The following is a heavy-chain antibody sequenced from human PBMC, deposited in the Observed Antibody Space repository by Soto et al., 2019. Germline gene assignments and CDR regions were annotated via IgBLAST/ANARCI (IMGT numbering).Heavy chain of an antibody. D-gene: IGHD1-26*01. CDR2: ISYDGSNK. Sequence: GGSLRLSCAASGFTFSSYGMHWVRQAPGKGLEWVAVISYDGSNKYYADSVKGRFTISREKSKNTLYLQMNSLRAEDTAVYYCAKDIDSGSYFYYYGMDVWGQGTTVTVSS. J-gene: IGHJ6*02. CDR3: AKDIDSGSYFYYYGMDV. CDR1: GFTFSSYG. V-gene: IGHV3-30*18.